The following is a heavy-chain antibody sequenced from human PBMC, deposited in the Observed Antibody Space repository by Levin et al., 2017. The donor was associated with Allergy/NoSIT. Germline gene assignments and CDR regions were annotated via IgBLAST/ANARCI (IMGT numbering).Heavy chain of an antibody. Sequence: PSQTLSLTCAVSGDSISSSNWWSWVRQTPGKGLEWIGDIFHSGTTNYNPSLKSRVTISVDKSKKQFSLNLRSVTAADTAVYYCARVKYDQLIVSPWTSSPYYMDVWGKGTTVTVSS. CDR1: GDSISSSNW. CDR3: ARVKYDQLIVSPWTSSPYYMDV. J-gene: IGHJ6*03. CDR2: IFHSGTT. V-gene: IGHV4-4*02. D-gene: IGHD2-2*01.